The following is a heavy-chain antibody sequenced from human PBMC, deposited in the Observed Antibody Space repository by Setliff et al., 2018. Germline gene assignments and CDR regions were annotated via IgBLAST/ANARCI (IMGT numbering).Heavy chain of an antibody. J-gene: IGHJ4*02. CDR1: GFTFSNYEFN. Sequence: GSLRLSCAASGFTFSNYEFNWVRQAPGKGLEWIGTIYDSGTTYYNPSLKSRVTISVDTSKNQFSLRLSSVTAADTAVYYCAICRYQVPYNYWGQGSLVTVSS. D-gene: IGHD2-2*01. V-gene: IGHV4-59*04. CDR2: IYDSGTT. CDR3: AICRYQVPYNY.